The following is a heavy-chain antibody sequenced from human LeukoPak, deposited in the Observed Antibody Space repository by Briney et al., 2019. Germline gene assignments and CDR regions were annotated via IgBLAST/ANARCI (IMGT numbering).Heavy chain of an antibody. CDR2: INHSGST. V-gene: IGHV4-34*01. CDR3: ARGQWLGLRYFDY. D-gene: IGHD6-19*01. Sequence: SETLSLTCAVYGGSFSGYCWSWIRQPPGKGLEWIGEINHSGSTNYNPSLKSRVTISVDTSKNQFSLKLSSVTAADTAVYYCARGQWLGLRYFDYWGQGTLVTVSS. J-gene: IGHJ4*02. CDR1: GGSFSGYC.